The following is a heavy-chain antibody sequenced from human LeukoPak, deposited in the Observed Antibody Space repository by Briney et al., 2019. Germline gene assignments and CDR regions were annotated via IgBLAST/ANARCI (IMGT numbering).Heavy chain of an antibody. D-gene: IGHD6-13*01. J-gene: IGHJ4*02. CDR3: AKEGTAQISTWYDY. CDR1: GFTFSNYG. V-gene: IGHV3-30*18. CDR2: VSYEGKSQ. Sequence: PGGSLRLSCATSGFTFSNYGMHWVRQAPGKGLGWVAVVSYEGKSQYYADSVRGRFTISRDNSKNTLYLQMNSLRGEDAAVYYCAKEGTAQISTWYDYWGQGTLVTVSS.